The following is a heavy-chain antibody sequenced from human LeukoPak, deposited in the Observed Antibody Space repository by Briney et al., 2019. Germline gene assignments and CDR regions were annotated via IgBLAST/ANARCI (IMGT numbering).Heavy chain of an antibody. CDR3: ARANIVVVPAATGAYYYGMDV. D-gene: IGHD2-2*01. CDR2: IIPILGIA. J-gene: IGHJ6*02. V-gene: IGHV1-69*02. CDR1: GGTFSSYT. Sequence: ASVKVSCKASGGTFSSYTIRWVRQAPGQGLEWMGRIIPILGIANYAQKFQGRVTITADKSTSTAYMELSSLRSEDTAVYYCARANIVVVPAATGAYYYGMDVWGQGTTVTVSS.